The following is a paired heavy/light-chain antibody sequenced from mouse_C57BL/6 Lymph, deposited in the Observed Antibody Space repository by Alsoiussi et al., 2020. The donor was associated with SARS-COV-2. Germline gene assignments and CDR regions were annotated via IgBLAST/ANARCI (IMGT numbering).Heavy chain of an antibody. D-gene: IGHD1-1*01. CDR1: GYTFTSYW. Sequence: QVQLQQPGAELVKPGASVKLSCKASGYTFTSYWMHWVKQRPGRGLEWIGRIDPNSGGTKYNEKFKSKATLTVDKPSSTAYMQLSSLTSEDSAVYYCARSGYYGSPYYAMDYWGQGTSVTVSS. CDR3: ARSGYYGSPYYAMDY. CDR2: IDPNSGGT. J-gene: IGHJ4*01. V-gene: IGHV1-72*01.
Light chain of an antibody. Sequence: QIVLSQSPAILSASPGEKVTMTCRASSSVSYMHWYQQKPGSSPKPWIYATSNLASGVPARFSGSGSGTSYSLTISRVEAEDAATYYCQQWSSNPPTFGAGTKLELK. CDR3: QQWSSNPPT. J-gene: IGKJ5*01. CDR2: ATS. CDR1: SSVSY. V-gene: IGKV4-72*01.